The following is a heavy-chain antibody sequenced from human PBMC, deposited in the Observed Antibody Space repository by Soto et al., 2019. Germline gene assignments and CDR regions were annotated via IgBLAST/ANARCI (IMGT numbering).Heavy chain of an antibody. Sequence: SETLSLTCSFSGDSVTSHYLTWIRQSPEKGLEWIGYMHYTGFSHYNPSLKSRLTLSVDRSKNHFTLQLTSVTVADTAVYYCARDIISDRVSGYSSSWPYYGMDVWGQGTTVTVSS. V-gene: IGHV4-59*02. D-gene: IGHD6-13*01. CDR1: GDSVTSHY. CDR3: ARDIISDRVSGYSSSWPYYGMDV. J-gene: IGHJ6*02. CDR2: MHYTGFS.